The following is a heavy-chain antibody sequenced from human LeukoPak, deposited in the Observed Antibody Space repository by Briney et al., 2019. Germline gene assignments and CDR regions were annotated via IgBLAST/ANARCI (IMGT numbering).Heavy chain of an antibody. D-gene: IGHD6-19*01. CDR3: ASEKLAVAGTFDY. Sequence: SVKVSCKASGGTFSSYAISWVRQAPGQGLEWMGGIIPIFGTANYAQKFQGRDTITADESTSTAYMELSSLRSEDTAVYYCASEKLAVAGTFDYWGQGTLVTVSS. CDR2: IIPIFGTA. J-gene: IGHJ4*02. V-gene: IGHV1-69*13. CDR1: GGTFSSYA.